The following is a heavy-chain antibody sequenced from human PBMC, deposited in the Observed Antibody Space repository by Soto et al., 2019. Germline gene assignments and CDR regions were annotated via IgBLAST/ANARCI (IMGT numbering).Heavy chain of an antibody. Sequence: SSETLSLTCAVSGGSISSGGYSWSWIRQPPGKGLEWIGYIYHSGSTYYNPSLKSRVTISVDRSKNQFSLKLSSVTAADTAVYYCARVGSGGKDDWGQGTLVTVSS. CDR3: ARVGSGGKDD. CDR2: IYHSGST. V-gene: IGHV4-30-2*01. J-gene: IGHJ4*02. D-gene: IGHD1-1*01. CDR1: GGSISSGGYS.